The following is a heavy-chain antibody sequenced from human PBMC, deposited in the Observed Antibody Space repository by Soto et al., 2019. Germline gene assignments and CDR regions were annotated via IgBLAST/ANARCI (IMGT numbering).Heavy chain of an antibody. J-gene: IGHJ4*02. CDR1: GGSFSGYY. CDR2: INHSGST. V-gene: IGHV4-34*01. Sequence: SETLSLTCAVYGGSFSGYYWSWIRQPPGKGLEWIGEINHSGSTNYNPSLKSRVTISVDTSKNQFSLKLSSVTAADTAVYYCAVVTAIIDYWGQGTLVTVSS. CDR3: AVVTAIIDY. D-gene: IGHD2-21*02.